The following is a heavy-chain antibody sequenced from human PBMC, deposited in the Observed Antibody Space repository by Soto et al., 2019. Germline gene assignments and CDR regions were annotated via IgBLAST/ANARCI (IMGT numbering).Heavy chain of an antibody. CDR3: ARESYYGSGATVFAY. Sequence: SETLSLTCTVSGDSVNSGTYYWSWIRQPPGKGLEWIGYIYNSGSTNYNPSLKSRVTISVDTSKNQFSLKVNSVTAADTAVYYCARESYYGSGATVFAYWGQGTLVTVSS. CDR2: IYNSGST. V-gene: IGHV4-61*01. CDR1: GDSVNSGTYY. J-gene: IGHJ4*02. D-gene: IGHD3-10*01.